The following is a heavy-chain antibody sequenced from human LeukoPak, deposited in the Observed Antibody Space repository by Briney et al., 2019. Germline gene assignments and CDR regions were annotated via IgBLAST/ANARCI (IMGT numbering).Heavy chain of an antibody. Sequence: ASVKVSCKASGYTFTSYYMHWVRQAPGQGLEWMGIINPSGGSTSYAQKFQGRVTMTRDTSTSIVYMELSSLRSEDTAVYYCARDLGIVGATFGNDYWGQGTLVTVSS. V-gene: IGHV1-46*01. D-gene: IGHD1-26*01. CDR3: ARDLGIVGATFGNDY. CDR2: INPSGGST. J-gene: IGHJ4*02. CDR1: GYTFTSYY.